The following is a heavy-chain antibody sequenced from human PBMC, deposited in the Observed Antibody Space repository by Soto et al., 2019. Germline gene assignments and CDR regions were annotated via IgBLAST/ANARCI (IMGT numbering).Heavy chain of an antibody. D-gene: IGHD2-2*01. Sequence: AEAMKISCKGSGYSFTSYWISWVRQMPGKGLEWMGRIDPSDSYTNYSPSFQGHVTISADKPISTAYLQWSSLKASDTAMYYCASIWGYCSSTSCQNWFAPWGQGTLVIVSS. CDR1: GYSFTSYW. CDR2: IDPSDSYT. CDR3: ASIWGYCSSTSCQNWFAP. V-gene: IGHV5-10-1*01. J-gene: IGHJ5*02.